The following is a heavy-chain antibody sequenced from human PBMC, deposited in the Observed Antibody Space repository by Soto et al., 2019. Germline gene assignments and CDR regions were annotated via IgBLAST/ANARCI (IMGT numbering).Heavy chain of an antibody. D-gene: IGHD3-16*01. CDR1: XXTFSNYA. V-gene: IGHV3-23*01. Sequence: EVQLLDSGGGLVQPGGSLRLXCAASXXTFSNYAMTWVRQGPGKGLEWVSGISGRGGRSYYADSVKGRFTISRDNSKSTLYLQMNSLRAENTAVYYCAKAYFVWSSEQPYYFDYWGQGTLVTVSS. J-gene: IGHJ4*02. CDR3: AKAYFVWSSEQPYYFDY. CDR2: ISGRGGRS.